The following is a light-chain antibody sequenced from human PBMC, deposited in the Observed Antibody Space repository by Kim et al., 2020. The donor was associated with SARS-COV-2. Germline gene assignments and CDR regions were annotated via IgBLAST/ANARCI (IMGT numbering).Light chain of an antibody. V-gene: IGLV1-47*01. CDR2: RNN. CDR1: SSNIGSNY. CDR3: AAWDDSLSGYV. J-gene: IGLJ1*01. Sequence: ELTQPPSASGTPGQRVTISCSGGSSNIGSNYVYWYQHLPGTALKLLIYRNNQRPSGVPDRFSGPKSATSASLAISGLRSEDEADYYCAAWDDSLSGYVFGSGTKVTVL.